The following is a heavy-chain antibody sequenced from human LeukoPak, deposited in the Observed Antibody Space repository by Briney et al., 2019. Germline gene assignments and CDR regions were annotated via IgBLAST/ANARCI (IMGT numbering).Heavy chain of an antibody. D-gene: IGHD5-12*01. V-gene: IGHV3-23*01. CDR1: GFTFSSYA. CDR3: AKEPRVATIEIFDY. Sequence: HPGVSLRLSCAASGFTFSSYAMSWVRQAPGKGLEWVSSISGGGGVTYYADSVKGRFTISRDNSKNTVYLQMNSLRAEDTAVYYCAKEPRVATIEIFDYWGQGTLVNVSS. J-gene: IGHJ4*02. CDR2: ISGGGGVT.